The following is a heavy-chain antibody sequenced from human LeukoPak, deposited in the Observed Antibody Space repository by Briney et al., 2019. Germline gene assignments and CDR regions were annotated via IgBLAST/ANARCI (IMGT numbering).Heavy chain of an antibody. Sequence: PSETLSLTCAVYGGSFSGYYWSWIRQPPGKGLEWIGEINHSGSTNYNPSLKSRVTISVDTSKNQFSLKLSSVTAADTAVYYCARPYWNNWFDPWGQGTLVTVSS. D-gene: IGHD1-1*01. J-gene: IGHJ5*02. CDR3: ARPYWNNWFDP. V-gene: IGHV4-34*01. CDR1: GGSFSGYY. CDR2: INHSGST.